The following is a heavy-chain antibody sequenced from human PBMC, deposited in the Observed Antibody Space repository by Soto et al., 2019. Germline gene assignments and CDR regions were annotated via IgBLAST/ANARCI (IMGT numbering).Heavy chain of an antibody. D-gene: IGHD1-1*01. CDR2: MYYGGTT. V-gene: IGHV4-39*01. J-gene: IGHJ4*02. Sequence: QLQLQESGPGGVKPSETLSLTCTVSGGSVTIPNYYWAWVRQSPGKGLEWIASMYYGGTTYYNPFLNSRVSIFVDTSTNKCSLNLTSVTAADSSMYYGVIHGRLQLRALDYWGQGTLVTVSS. CDR3: VIHGRLQLRALDY. CDR1: GGSVTIPNYY.